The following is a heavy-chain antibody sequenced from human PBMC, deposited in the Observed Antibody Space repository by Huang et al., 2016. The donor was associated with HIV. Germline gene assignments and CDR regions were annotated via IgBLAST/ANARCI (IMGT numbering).Heavy chain of an antibody. Sequence: EVPLVEFVGGLVQPGGSLRLSCAASGFTVNSNYMAWVRQAPGKGLEWVALLYHGGKAHYADSVKGRITISGDISQNTVLLQMSSLGVEDAAVYYCARGRYGTPNAWGQGTLVTVSS. CDR3: ARGRYGTPNA. J-gene: IGHJ5*02. V-gene: IGHV3-53*01. CDR2: LYHGGKA. D-gene: IGHD5-18*01. CDR1: GFTVNSNY.